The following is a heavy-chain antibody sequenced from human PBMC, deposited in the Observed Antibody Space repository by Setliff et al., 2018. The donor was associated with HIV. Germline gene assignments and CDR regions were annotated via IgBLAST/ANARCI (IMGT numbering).Heavy chain of an antibody. Sequence: SETLSLTCTVSGGSIRGHYWSWMRQPPGKALEWIGYLYYGETTNYNPSLKSRVTSSGDTSRNEFSLKLNSVTAADKAVYSCARGPVYCGGRGDNCHGFQYWAQGTLVTVSS. CDR1: GGSIRGHY. V-gene: IGHV4-59*11. CDR2: LYYGETT. J-gene: IGHJ1*01. D-gene: IGHD2-21*01. CDR3: ARGPVYCGGRGDNCHGFQY.